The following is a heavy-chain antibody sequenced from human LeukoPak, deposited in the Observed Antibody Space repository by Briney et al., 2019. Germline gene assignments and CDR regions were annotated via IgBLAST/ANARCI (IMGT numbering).Heavy chain of an antibody. J-gene: IGHJ4*02. D-gene: IGHD6-13*01. CDR1: GGSISSGYHY. CDR2: IYESGRT. V-gene: IGHV4-39*01. CDR3: ARGDSSSWSLFDY. Sequence: PSETLSLTCTVSGGSISSGYHYWGWIRQPPGEGLEWIGSIYESGRTHYNPSLRSRITISVDTSKNQFPLELSSVTAADTAVYYCARGDSSSWSLFDYWGQGTLVTVSS.